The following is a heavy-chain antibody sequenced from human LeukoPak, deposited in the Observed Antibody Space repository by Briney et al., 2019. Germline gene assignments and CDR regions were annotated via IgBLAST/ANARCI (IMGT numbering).Heavy chain of an antibody. V-gene: IGHV3-74*01. D-gene: IGHD3-22*01. J-gene: IGHJ4*02. Sequence: GDPVRLLCGTSGFTFSTFWVHWARQAPGKGLVWFSRNTHGGTSANDADSVKGRFTISRDNAKNTVYLQMNSLRAEDTAVYYCVRDWGYESGRYWQKYFDTWGQGTLVTVSS. CDR2: NTHGGTSA. CDR3: VRDWGYESGRYWQKYFDT. CDR1: GFTFSTFW.